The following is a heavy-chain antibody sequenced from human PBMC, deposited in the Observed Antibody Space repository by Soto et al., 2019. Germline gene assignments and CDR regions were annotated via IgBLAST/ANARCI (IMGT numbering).Heavy chain of an antibody. Sequence: QVQLQESGPGLVKPSETLSLTCTVSGGSVSSGSYYWSWIRQPPGKGLEWIGYIYYSGSTNYNPPLQSRVTISVDTSKNQFSLKLSSVTAADTAVYYCARDRSIVVRGVIILGYFDLWGRGTLVTVSS. J-gene: IGHJ2*01. CDR3: ARDRSIVVRGVIILGYFDL. D-gene: IGHD3-10*01. V-gene: IGHV4-61*01. CDR2: IYYSGST. CDR1: GGSVSSGSYY.